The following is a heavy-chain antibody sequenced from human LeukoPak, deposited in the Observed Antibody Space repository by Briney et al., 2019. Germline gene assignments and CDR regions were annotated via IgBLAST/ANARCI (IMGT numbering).Heavy chain of an antibody. Sequence: SETLSLTCAVYGGSFSGYYWSWIRQPPGKGLEWIGEINHSGSTNYNPSLKSRVTISVDTSKNQFSLKLSSVTAADTAVYYCASVGYQLSTHYYGMDVWGQGTTVTVSS. CDR3: ASVGYQLSTHYYGMDV. CDR2: INHSGST. V-gene: IGHV4-34*01. J-gene: IGHJ6*02. CDR1: GGSFSGYY. D-gene: IGHD2-2*01.